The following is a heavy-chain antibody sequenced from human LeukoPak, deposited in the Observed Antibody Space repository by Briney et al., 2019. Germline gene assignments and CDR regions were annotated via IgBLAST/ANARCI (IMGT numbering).Heavy chain of an antibody. Sequence: ASVKVSCKASGYTFTSYGIGWVRQAPGQGLEWMGWISAYNGNTNYAQKLQGRVTMTTDTSTSTAYMELRSLRSDDTAVYYCARVHLAATLYYFDYWGQGTLVTVSS. D-gene: IGHD2-15*01. CDR1: GYTFTSYG. V-gene: IGHV1-18*01. CDR3: ARVHLAATLYYFDY. CDR2: ISAYNGNT. J-gene: IGHJ4*02.